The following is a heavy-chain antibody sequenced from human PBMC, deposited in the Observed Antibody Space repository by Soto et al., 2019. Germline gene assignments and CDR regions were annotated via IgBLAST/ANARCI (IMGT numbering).Heavy chain of an antibody. CDR3: AKTDHFGVVTDNWFDP. D-gene: IGHD3-3*01. CDR1: GYTFSNYG. CDR2: ISGYNGLT. V-gene: IGHV1-18*04. Sequence: QVQLVQSGDEVKKSGASVKVSCKASGYTFSNYGISWVRQAPGQGLEWMGWISGYNGLTAYAQNVKGRVTMTIDTPTTTVFMELTGLRSNDTAVYYCAKTDHFGVVTDNWFDPWGQGTQVTVSS. J-gene: IGHJ5*02.